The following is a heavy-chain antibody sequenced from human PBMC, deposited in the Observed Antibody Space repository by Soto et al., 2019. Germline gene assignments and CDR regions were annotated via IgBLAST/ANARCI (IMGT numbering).Heavy chain of an antibody. CDR2: IYPGDSDT. J-gene: IGHJ4*02. CDR1: GYSCTSYW. D-gene: IGHD1-26*01. V-gene: IGHV5-51*01. CDR3: ARTSGSYLYYFDY. Sequence: GESLKISCKGSGYSCTSYWIGWVRQMPGKGLEWMGLIYPGDSDTRYNPSFQGQVTISADKSISTAYLQWSSLKASDSAIYYCARTSGSYLYYFDYWGQGTLVTVSS.